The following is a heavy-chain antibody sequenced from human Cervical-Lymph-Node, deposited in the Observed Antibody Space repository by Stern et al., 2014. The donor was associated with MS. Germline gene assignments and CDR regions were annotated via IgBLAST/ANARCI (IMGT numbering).Heavy chain of an antibody. CDR2: IHSSGST. D-gene: IGHD2-2*02. CDR1: GGSISSYW. Sequence: QVQLQESGPGLVKPSETLSLTCTVSGGSISSYWWTWIRQPPGKGLEWIGYIHSSGSTNYNPSLKSRVTISVDTSKNQFSLKLSSVTAADTAMYYCARGYCSSRNCYTLAYDSWGQGSLLTVSS. J-gene: IGHJ4*02. V-gene: IGHV4-59*01. CDR3: ARGYCSSRNCYTLAYDS.